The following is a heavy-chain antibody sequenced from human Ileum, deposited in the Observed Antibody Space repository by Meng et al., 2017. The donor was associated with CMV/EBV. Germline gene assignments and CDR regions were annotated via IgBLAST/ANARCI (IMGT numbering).Heavy chain of an antibody. CDR3: ARDLTNKWFYY. D-gene: IGHD1-26*01. J-gene: IGHJ4*02. Sequence: QKQLEEAAPGLVEPAGTLSPTCTAPGAPISRRGSSWARFRPAPGKRLEWIGSMYFSGIADYNPSLKSRVTISLHATQKQFSLRLTSVTAADSAVYFCARDLTNKWFYYWGQGTLVTVSS. CDR2: MYFSGIA. V-gene: IGHV4-39*07. CDR1: GAPISRRGSS.